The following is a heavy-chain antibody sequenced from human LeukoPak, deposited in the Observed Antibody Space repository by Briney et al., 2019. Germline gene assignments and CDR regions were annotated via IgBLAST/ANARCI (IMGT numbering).Heavy chain of an antibody. D-gene: IGHD3-10*01. J-gene: IGHJ3*02. Sequence: EASVKVSCKASGYTFTSYDINWVRQATGQGLEWMGWMNPNSGNTGYAQKFQGRVTITRNTSISTAYMELSSLRSEDTAVYYCARGRLLWFGELVAIDAFDIWGQGTMVTVSS. CDR2: MNPNSGNT. CDR1: GYTFTSYD. V-gene: IGHV1-8*03. CDR3: ARGRLLWFGELVAIDAFDI.